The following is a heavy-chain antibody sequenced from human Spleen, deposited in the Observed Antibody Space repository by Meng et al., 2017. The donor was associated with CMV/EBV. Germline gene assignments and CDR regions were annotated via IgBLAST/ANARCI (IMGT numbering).Heavy chain of an antibody. J-gene: IGHJ5*02. Sequence: GGSINSNNYYWGWIRQPPGRGLEWIASIYYSGNTYYNPSLKSRVTISVDASKNQFSLKLSSVTATDTAVYYCARLASILDGGWFDPWGQGTPVTVSS. CDR2: IYYSGNT. V-gene: IGHV4-39*01. CDR3: ARLASILDGGWFDP. CDR1: GGSINSNNYY. D-gene: IGHD2-21*01.